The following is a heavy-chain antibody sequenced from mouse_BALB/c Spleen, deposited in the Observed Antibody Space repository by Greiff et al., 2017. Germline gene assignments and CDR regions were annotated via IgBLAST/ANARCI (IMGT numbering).Heavy chain of an antibody. V-gene: IGHV3-2*02. D-gene: IGHD1-1*01. Sequence: EVQRVESGPGLVKPSQSLSLTCTVTGYSITSDYAWNWIRQFPGNKLEWMGYISYSGSTSYNPSLKSRISITRDTSKNQFFLQLNSVTTEDTATYYCARFYYYGSAWFAYWGQGTLVTVSA. J-gene: IGHJ3*01. CDR1: GYSITSDYA. CDR2: ISYSGST. CDR3: ARFYYYGSAWFAY.